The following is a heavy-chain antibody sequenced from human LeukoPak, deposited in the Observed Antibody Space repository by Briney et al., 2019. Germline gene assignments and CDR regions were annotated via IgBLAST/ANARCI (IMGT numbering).Heavy chain of an antibody. CDR1: GLTFSSYA. V-gene: IGHV3-23*01. D-gene: IGHD4-17*01. CDR2: ISGSGGST. Sequence: GGSLRLSCAASGLTFSSYAMSWVRQAPGKGLEWVSAISGSGGSTYYADSVKGRFTISRDNSKNTLYLQMNSLRAEDTAVYYCAKETITRHYGDYVFADYWGQGTLVTVSS. J-gene: IGHJ4*02. CDR3: AKETITRHYGDYVFADY.